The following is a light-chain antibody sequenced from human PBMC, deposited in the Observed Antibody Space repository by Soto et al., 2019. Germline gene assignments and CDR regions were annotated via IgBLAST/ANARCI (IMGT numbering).Light chain of an antibody. V-gene: IGLV3-21*02. Sequence: SYELTQPPSESVAPGQPARITCGGNNIGNKSVHWYQQKPGQAPVLVVYDDSARPSGIPDRFSGSNSGNTATLTISRVEAGDEADYYCQVWDSSSDHPGYVFGTGTKLTVL. CDR1: NIGNKS. CDR3: QVWDSSSDHPGYV. J-gene: IGLJ1*01. CDR2: DDS.